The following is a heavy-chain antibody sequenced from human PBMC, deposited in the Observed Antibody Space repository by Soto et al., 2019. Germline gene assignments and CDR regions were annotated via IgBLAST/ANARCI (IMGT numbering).Heavy chain of an antibody. CDR1: GDSMSSSNW. Sequence: QVQLQESGPGLLKPSGTLSLTCTVSGDSMSSSNWWNWVRQPPGKGLGWIGEDHHSGRTNYNLSLKTRVTISVDTSTNLFSLKLASVTAADTAVYYCVRYEATALDDWGQGILVTVSS. J-gene: IGHJ4*02. CDR3: VRYEATALDD. D-gene: IGHD3-16*01. CDR2: DHHSGRT. V-gene: IGHV4-4*02.